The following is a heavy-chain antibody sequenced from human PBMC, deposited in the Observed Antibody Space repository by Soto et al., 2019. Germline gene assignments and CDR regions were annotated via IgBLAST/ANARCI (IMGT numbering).Heavy chain of an antibody. CDR1: GGSISGSY. CDR3: ARSVAVPGAHIDY. J-gene: IGHJ4*02. D-gene: IGHD6-19*01. V-gene: IGHV4-59*01. Sequence: SETLSLTCSVSGGSISGSYWSWIRQSPGKGLEWLGYVYYTGSTNYSPSLRSRVSISVDTSKNEFSLRLSSATAADTAVYFCARSVAVPGAHIDYWGQGTQVTVSS. CDR2: VYYTGST.